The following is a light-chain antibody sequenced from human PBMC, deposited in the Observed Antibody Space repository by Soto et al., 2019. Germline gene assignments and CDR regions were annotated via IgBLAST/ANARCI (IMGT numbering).Light chain of an antibody. CDR2: DVS. J-gene: IGLJ2*01. V-gene: IGLV2-14*01. Sequence: SALTQPASVSGSPGQSSTISCTGTSSDVGGYNYVSWYQQHPGKAPKLMIYDVSNRPSGVSNRFSGSKSGNTASLTISGLQAEDEADYYCSSYTSSSTPYVVFGGGTKVTVL. CDR1: SSDVGGYNY. CDR3: SSYTSSSTPYVV.